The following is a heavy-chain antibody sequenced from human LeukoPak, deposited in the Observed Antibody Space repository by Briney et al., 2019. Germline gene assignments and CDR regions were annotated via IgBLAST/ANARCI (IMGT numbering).Heavy chain of an antibody. CDR1: GGSFSGYY. J-gene: IGHJ4*02. V-gene: IGHV4-34*01. Sequence: SETLSLTCAVYGGSFSGYYWNWIRQPPGKGLEWIGEINHSGSTNCNPSLKSRVTISVDTSKNQFSLKLSSVTAADTAVYYCARMPDVASLSRLFDYWGQGTLVTVSS. D-gene: IGHD5-12*01. CDR2: INHSGST. CDR3: ARMPDVASLSRLFDY.